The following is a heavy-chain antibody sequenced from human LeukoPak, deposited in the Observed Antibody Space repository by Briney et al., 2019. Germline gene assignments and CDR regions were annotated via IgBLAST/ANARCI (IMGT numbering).Heavy chain of an antibody. CDR1: GFTFDIYA. CDR3: AKNAGGSCYSSSAY. J-gene: IGHJ4*02. V-gene: IGHV3-23*01. D-gene: IGHD2-15*01. CDR2: ICGSDGST. Sequence: PGGSLRLSCAASGFTFDIYAMTWVRQAPGKGLEWVSAICGSDGSTYYADSVKGRFTISRDNSKNMLYLQMNSLRAEDTALYYCAKNAGGSCYSSSAYWGQGTLVTVSS.